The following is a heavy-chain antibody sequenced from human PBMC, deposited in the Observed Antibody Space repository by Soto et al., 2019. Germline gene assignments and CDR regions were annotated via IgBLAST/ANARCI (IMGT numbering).Heavy chain of an antibody. CDR1: GGSISSSSYY. CDR2: IDYSGST. Sequence: PSETLSLTCTVSGGSISSSSYYWGWIRQPPGKGLEWIGSIDYSGSTYYDPSRRSRVTISVDTSQNQFSLKLSSVTAADTAVYYRARHLDGILSYMDVWGKGTQVTVS. J-gene: IGHJ6*03. CDR3: ARHLDGILSYMDV. V-gene: IGHV4-39*01. D-gene: IGHD3-3*01.